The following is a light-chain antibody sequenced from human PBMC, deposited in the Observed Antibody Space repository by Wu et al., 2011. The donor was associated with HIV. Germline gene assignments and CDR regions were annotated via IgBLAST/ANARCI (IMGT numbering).Light chain of an antibody. CDR3: QQYDRSSPCS. CDR2: DAS. CDR1: HNVYSN. J-gene: IGKJ2*04. Sequence: EIVMTQSPASLSVSAGESVTLSCRASHNVYSNLAWYQHKSGQSPRLLIHDASTRAKGVSARFRGSGSGTDFTLSISRLEPEDSAVYYCQQYDRSSPCSFGQGTKLEIK. V-gene: IGKV3-15*01.